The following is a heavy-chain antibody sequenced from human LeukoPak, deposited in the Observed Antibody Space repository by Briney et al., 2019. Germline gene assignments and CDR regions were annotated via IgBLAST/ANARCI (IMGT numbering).Heavy chain of an antibody. CDR2: IYYSGST. D-gene: IGHD4-17*01. CDR3: ARHVLTFYGDYNYHPLDY. J-gene: IGHJ4*02. V-gene: IGHV4-59*08. Sequence: SETLSLTCTVSGGSISSYYWSWIRQPPGKGLEWIGYIYYSGSTNYNPSPKSRVTISVDTSKNQFSLKLSSVTAADTAVYYCARHVLTFYGDYNYHPLDYWGQGTLVTVSS. CDR1: GGSISSYY.